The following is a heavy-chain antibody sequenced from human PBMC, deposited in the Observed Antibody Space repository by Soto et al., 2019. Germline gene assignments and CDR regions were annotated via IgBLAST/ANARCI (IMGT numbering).Heavy chain of an antibody. Sequence: PGGSLRLSCAASGFRFRSSAMTGACQAPGKGLEWVSAISGSGGTTFYADSVKGRFTISRDNSNSTLYLQMNSLRVEDTAVYYCATHKRLSARPDLDYWGQGTLVTVS. J-gene: IGHJ4*02. CDR3: ATHKRLSARPDLDY. CDR1: GFRFRSSA. CDR2: ISGSGGTT. V-gene: IGHV3-23*01. D-gene: IGHD6-6*01.